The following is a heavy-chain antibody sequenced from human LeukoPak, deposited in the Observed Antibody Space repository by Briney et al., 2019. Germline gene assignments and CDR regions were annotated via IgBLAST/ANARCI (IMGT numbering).Heavy chain of an antibody. D-gene: IGHD3-10*01. CDR2: INHSGST. CDR1: GGSFSGYY. V-gene: IGHV4-34*01. J-gene: IGHJ5*02. CDR3: ASRLLWFGELRRFDP. Sequence: SETLSLTCAVYGGSFSGYYWSWIRQPPGKGLEWIGEINHSGSTNYNPSLKSRVTISVDTSKNQFSLKLSSVTAADTAVYYCASRLLWFGELRRFDPWGQGTLVTVSS.